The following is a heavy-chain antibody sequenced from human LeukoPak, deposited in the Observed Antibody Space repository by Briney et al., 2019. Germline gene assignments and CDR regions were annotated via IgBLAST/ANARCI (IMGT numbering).Heavy chain of an antibody. Sequence: GRSLRLSCAASGFAFSSYGMHWVRQAPGKGLERVALISYDGSKYYADAVKGRFSISRDNSKNTLYLQMNSLRAEDTAVYYCAKDLGYSNGHALGYWGQGTLVTVSS. V-gene: IGHV3-30*18. D-gene: IGHD5-18*01. CDR1: GFAFSSYG. J-gene: IGHJ4*02. CDR3: AKDLGYSNGHALGY. CDR2: ISYDGSK.